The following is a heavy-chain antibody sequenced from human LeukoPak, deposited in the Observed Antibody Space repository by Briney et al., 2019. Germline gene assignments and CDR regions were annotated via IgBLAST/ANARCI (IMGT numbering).Heavy chain of an antibody. D-gene: IGHD1-26*01. CDR3: ARDVPRGASYFDY. Sequence: SETLSLTCAVYGGSFSGYYWSWIRQPPGKGLEWIGEINHSGSTNYNPSLKSRVTISVDTSKNQFSLKLSSVTAADTAVYYCARDVPRGASYFDYWGQGTLVTVSS. CDR1: GGSFSGYY. V-gene: IGHV4-34*01. CDR2: INHSGST. J-gene: IGHJ4*02.